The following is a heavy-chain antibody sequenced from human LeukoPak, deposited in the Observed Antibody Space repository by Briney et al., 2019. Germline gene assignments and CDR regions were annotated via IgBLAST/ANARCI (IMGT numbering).Heavy chain of an antibody. V-gene: IGHV1-2*02. J-gene: IGHJ5*02. D-gene: IGHD2-2*01. CDR2: INPNSGGT. Sequence: ASVKVSCKASGYTFTGYYMHWVRQAPGQGLEWMGWINPNSGGTNYAQKFQGRVTMTRDTSISTAYMELSRLRSDDTAVCYCARDKGIVVVPAAMVEGDNWFDPWGQGTLVTVSS. CDR3: ARDKGIVVVPAAMVEGDNWFDP. CDR1: GYTFTGYY.